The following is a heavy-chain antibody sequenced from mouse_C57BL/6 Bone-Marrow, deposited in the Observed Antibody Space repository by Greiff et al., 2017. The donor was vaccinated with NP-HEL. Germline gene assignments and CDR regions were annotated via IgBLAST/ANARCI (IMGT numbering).Heavy chain of an antibody. Sequence: DVKLVESGGGLVQPGGSLKLSCAASGFTFSDYYMYWVRQTPEKRLEWVAYISNGGGSTYYPDTVKGRFTISRDNAKNTLYLQMSRLKSEDTVMYYCARQPYSNYVPWFAYWGQGTLVTVSA. V-gene: IGHV5-12*01. CDR3: ARQPYSNYVPWFAY. CDR1: GFTFSDYY. CDR2: ISNGGGST. D-gene: IGHD2-5*01. J-gene: IGHJ3*01.